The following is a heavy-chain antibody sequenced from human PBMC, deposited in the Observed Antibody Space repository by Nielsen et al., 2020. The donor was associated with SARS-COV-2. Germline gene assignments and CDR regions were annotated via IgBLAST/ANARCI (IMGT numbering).Heavy chain of an antibody. CDR2: ISGSGGST. D-gene: IGHD1-26*01. CDR3: ARHWREGATFYWFFDL. V-gene: IGHV3-23*01. J-gene: IGHJ2*01. Sequence: GGSLRLSCAASGFTFSSYWMSWVRQAPGKGLEWVSAISGSGGSTYYADSVKGRFTISRDNSKKTLYLQMTSLRPEDTAVYYCARHWREGATFYWFFDLWGRGTLVTVSS. CDR1: GFTFSSYW.